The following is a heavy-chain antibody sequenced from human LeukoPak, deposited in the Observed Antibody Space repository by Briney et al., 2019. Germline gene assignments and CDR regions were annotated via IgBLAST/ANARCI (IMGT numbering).Heavy chain of an antibody. CDR2: IYYSGST. Sequence: SETLSLTCTVSGGSISSYYWSWIRQPPGKGLEWIGYIYYSGSTNYNPSLKSRVTISVDTSKNQFSLKLSSVTAADTAVYYCARLLELGYYYYGMDVWGQGTTATVSS. D-gene: IGHD7-27*01. J-gene: IGHJ6*02. V-gene: IGHV4-59*08. CDR1: GGSISSYY. CDR3: ARLLELGYYYYGMDV.